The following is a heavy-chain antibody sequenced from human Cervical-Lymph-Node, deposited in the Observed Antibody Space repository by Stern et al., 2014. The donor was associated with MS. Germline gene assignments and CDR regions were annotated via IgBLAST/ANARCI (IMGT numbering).Heavy chain of an antibody. J-gene: IGHJ6*02. Sequence: EVQLVESGGGLVQPGGSLRLSCAASGFTFSSYWMSWVRQAPGQGLEWVANIKRDGSEKYYVDSVKGRFTISRDNAKNSLFLQLNSLRAEDTAVYYCAREGEYSYGYQSYYVMDVWGHGTTVTVSS. D-gene: IGHD5-18*01. CDR3: AREGEYSYGYQSYYVMDV. V-gene: IGHV3-7*01. CDR1: GFTFSSYW. CDR2: IKRDGSEK.